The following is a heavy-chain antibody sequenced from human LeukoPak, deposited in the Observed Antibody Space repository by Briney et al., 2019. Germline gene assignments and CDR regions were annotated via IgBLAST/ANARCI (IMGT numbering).Heavy chain of an antibody. J-gene: IGHJ3*02. CDR2: INPGGRST. CDR3: ARAGVWDYSDSSGYHNAAFDI. Sequence: ASVKVSCKASGYTFTNYYIHWVRQAPGQGLEWMGIINPGGRSTSYAQKFQGRVTMTRDTSTSTVYMELSSLRSDDTAVYYCARAGVWDYSDSSGYHNAAFDIWGQGTMVTVSS. V-gene: IGHV1-46*01. D-gene: IGHD3-22*01. CDR1: GYTFTNYY.